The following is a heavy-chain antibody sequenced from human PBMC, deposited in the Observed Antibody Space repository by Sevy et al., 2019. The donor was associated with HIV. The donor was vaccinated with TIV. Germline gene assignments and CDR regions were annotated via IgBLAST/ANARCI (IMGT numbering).Heavy chain of an antibody. CDR2: MSGSDDSGGDDTI. V-gene: IGHV3-11*04. Sequence: GGSLRLSCTASGFTLSDYYISWIRQAPGKGLQWISYMSGSDDSGGDDTIYYADAVKGRFTISRDNARNSLYLQMNSLRVEDTAVYYCARDRRNYAGQYFDYWGQGTLVTVSS. D-gene: IGHD1-7*01. J-gene: IGHJ4*01. CDR1: GFTLSDYY. CDR3: ARDRRNYAGQYFDY.